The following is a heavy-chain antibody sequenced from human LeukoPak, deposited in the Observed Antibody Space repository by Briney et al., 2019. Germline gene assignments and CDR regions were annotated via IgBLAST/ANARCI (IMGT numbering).Heavy chain of an antibody. V-gene: IGHV3-48*01. CDR2: ISSSSSTI. CDR3: ARGLGYCSGGSCYSYYFDY. D-gene: IGHD2-15*01. J-gene: IGHJ4*02. Sequence: GGSLRLSCAASGFTFSSYSMNWVRQAPGKGLEWVSYISSSSSTIYYADSVKGRFTISRDNAKNSLYLQMNSLRAEDTAVYYCARGLGYCSGGSCYSYYFDYWGQGTLVTVSS. CDR1: GFTFSSYS.